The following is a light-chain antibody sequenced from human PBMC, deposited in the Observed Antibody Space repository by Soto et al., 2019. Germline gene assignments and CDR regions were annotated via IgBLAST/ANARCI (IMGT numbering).Light chain of an antibody. J-gene: IGLJ2*01. Sequence: QSALTQPPSVSGAPGQRVTISCTGSSSNFGAGYDVHWYQQLPGTAPKLLIYGDTNRPSGVPDRFSGSKSGTSASLAITGLQAEDEADYYCHSYDISLSGSVFGGGTKVTVL. CDR3: HSYDISLSGSV. CDR1: SSNFGAGYD. V-gene: IGLV1-40*01. CDR2: GDT.